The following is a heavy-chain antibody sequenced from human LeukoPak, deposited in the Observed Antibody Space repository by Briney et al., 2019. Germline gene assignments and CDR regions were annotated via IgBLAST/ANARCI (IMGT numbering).Heavy chain of an antibody. D-gene: IGHD5-18*01. CDR2: INHSGST. J-gene: IGHJ4*02. CDR3: ARGAAGYSYG. CDR1: GGSFSGYY. V-gene: IGHV4-34*01. Sequence: SETLSLTCAVYGGSFSGYYWSWIRQPPGKGLEWIGEINHSGSTNYNPSLKSRVTISIDTSKNQFSLRLSSVTAADTAVYCCARGAAGYSYGWGQGTLVTVSS.